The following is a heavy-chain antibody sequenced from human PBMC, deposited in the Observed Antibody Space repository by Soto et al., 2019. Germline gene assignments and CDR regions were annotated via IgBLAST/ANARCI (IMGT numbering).Heavy chain of an antibody. Sequence: PSETLSLTCTVSGGSISSYYWSWIRQPPGKGLEWIGYIYYSGSTNYNPSLKSRVTISVDTSKNQFSLKLSSVTAADTAVYYCARDLGEGSSSFSSNYYYYYMDVWGKGTTVTVSS. CDR2: IYYSGST. D-gene: IGHD6-6*01. V-gene: IGHV4-59*01. CDR3: ARDLGEGSSSFSSNYYYYYMDV. CDR1: GGSISSYY. J-gene: IGHJ6*03.